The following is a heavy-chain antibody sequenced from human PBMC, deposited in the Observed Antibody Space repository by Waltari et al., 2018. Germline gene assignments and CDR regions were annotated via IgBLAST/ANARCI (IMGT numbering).Heavy chain of an antibody. CDR1: CSPFISLG. Sequence: QVQLVQSGAAETKPEASVKVSCTASCSPFISLGISWVRPAPGQGLEWMGWISAYNANTNYAQKFQGRVTMTTDTSTRTAYMELRSLRSADTAVYYCARDYGSGYGLFDYWGQGTLVTVSS. CDR3: ARDYGSGYGLFDY. V-gene: IGHV1-18*01. J-gene: IGHJ4*02. D-gene: IGHD3-10*01. CDR2: ISAYNANT.